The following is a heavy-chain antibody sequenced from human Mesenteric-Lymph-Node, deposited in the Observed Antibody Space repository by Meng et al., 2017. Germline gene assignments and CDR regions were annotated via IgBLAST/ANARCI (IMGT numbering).Heavy chain of an antibody. V-gene: IGHV1-2*02. D-gene: IGHD2-21*02. J-gene: IGHJ4*02. CDR2: INPNSGGT. CDR1: GYTFTGYY. Sequence: QVQLVQSGAEVKKPGASVKVSCKASGYTFTGYYMHWVRQAPGQGLEWMGWINPNSGGTNYAQKFQGRVTMTRDTSISTAYMELSRLRSDDTAVYYCARVFCGGDCYPNFDYWGQGTLVTVSS. CDR3: ARVFCGGDCYPNFDY.